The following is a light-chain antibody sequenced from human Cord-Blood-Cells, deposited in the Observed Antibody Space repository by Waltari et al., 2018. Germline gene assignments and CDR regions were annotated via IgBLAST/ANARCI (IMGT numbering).Light chain of an antibody. CDR3: SSYTSSSTLPLYV. CDR1: SSAVGGYNY. Sequence: QSALTQPASVSGSPGQSLTISCTGPSSAVGGYNYVSWYQQHPGKAHKLMVYEVSKRPSGVSKRFSGSKSGNTASLTISGLQAEDEADYYCSSYTSSSTLPLYVFGTGTKVTVL. V-gene: IGLV2-14*01. CDR2: EVS. J-gene: IGLJ1*01.